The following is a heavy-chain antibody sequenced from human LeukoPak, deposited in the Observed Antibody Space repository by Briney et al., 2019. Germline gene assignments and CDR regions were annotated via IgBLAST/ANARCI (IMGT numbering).Heavy chain of an antibody. CDR3: ARLEVDPTHYDFWSGYRSFDY. CDR2: INHSGIT. D-gene: IGHD3-3*01. J-gene: IGHJ4*02. CDR1: GGSFSNYY. V-gene: IGHV4-34*01. Sequence: SETLSLTCAVYGGSFSNYYWSWIRQPPGKGLEWIGEINHSGITNYNPSLKSRVTISVDTSKNQFSLKLSSVTAADTAVYYCARLEVDPTHYDFWSGYRSFDYWGQGTLVTVSS.